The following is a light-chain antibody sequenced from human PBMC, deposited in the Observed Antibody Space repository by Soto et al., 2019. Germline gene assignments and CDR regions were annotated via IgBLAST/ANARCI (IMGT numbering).Light chain of an antibody. CDR1: QSISNW. CDR2: KAS. CDR3: QQYNSYPIT. V-gene: IGKV1-5*03. Sequence: DIQMTQSPSTLSASVGDRVTITCRASQSISNWLAWYQQKPGKAPKLLIYKASSLESGVPSRFSGSGSGTEFTLTISSLQPDDCATYYCQQYNSYPITFGPGTKVDIK. J-gene: IGKJ3*01.